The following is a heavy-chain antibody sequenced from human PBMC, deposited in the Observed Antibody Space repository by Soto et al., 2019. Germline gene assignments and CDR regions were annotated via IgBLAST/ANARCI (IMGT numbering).Heavy chain of an antibody. J-gene: IGHJ5*02. D-gene: IGHD3-10*01. Sequence: GSLRLSCAASGFTFSSYAMSWVRQAPGKGLEWVSAISGSGGSTYYADSVKARFTISRDNSKNTLYLQMNSLRAEAPAVYYCAKVWVRGVIHFDPWGQGTLVTVSS. CDR1: GFTFSSYA. CDR3: AKVWVRGVIHFDP. CDR2: ISGSGGST. V-gene: IGHV3-23*01.